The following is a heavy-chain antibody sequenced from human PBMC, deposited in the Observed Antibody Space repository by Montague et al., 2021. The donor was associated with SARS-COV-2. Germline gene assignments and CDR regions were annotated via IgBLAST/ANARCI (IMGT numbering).Heavy chain of an antibody. D-gene: IGHD2-8*01. CDR1: GGSISSTTNF. Sequence: SETLSLTCAVSGGSISSTTNFWAWLRQPPGKEPEWIGSIVFRGTTHSNPSLKSRVTTSVDTSNNQFSLRLTSITAADTAVYFCARDSRGGSLYPFFDSWCQGTLVTVSS. J-gene: IGHJ4*02. CDR3: ARDSRGGSLYPFFDS. CDR2: IVFRGTT. V-gene: IGHV4-39*07.